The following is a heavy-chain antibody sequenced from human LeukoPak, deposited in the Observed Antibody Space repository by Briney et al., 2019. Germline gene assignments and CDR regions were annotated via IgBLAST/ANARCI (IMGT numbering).Heavy chain of an antibody. Sequence: GGSLRLSCAASGFTFSSYAMNWVRQAPGKGLEWVSGISGSGGSTYYADSVKGRFTISRDNAKNSLYLQLSGLRAEDTAVYYCVRETSHVFDFWGQGTMVTVSS. J-gene: IGHJ3*01. CDR3: VRETSHVFDF. V-gene: IGHV3-23*01. CDR1: GFTFSSYA. CDR2: ISGSGGST.